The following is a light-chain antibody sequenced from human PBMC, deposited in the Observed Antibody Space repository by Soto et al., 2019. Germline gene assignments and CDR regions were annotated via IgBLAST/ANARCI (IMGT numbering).Light chain of an antibody. CDR2: DVI. Sequence: QSVLTQSASVSGSPGQSITISCAGTSSDVGGYNYVSWYQQHPGKAPKLMIYDVINRPSGVSDRFSGSKSGNSASLTISGLQAQDEADYSCSPYTSRGTYVFGTGTKVTVL. CDR3: SPYTSRGTYV. CDR1: SSDVGGYNY. V-gene: IGLV2-14*03. J-gene: IGLJ1*01.